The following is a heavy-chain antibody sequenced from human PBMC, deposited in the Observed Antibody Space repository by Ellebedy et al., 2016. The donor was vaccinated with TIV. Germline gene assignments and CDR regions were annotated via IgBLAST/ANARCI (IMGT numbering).Heavy chain of an antibody. V-gene: IGHV3-23*01. Sequence: GESLKISCAASGFTFSRYAVSWVRQAPGKGLEWVSAISGRGGSTYYADSVKGRFALSRDNSKNTMYLQMNSLRVEDTAVYYCAKDMEEAVAGTDYWGQGTPVTVSS. CDR3: AKDMEEAVAGTDY. CDR2: ISGRGGST. D-gene: IGHD6-19*01. CDR1: GFTFSRYA. J-gene: IGHJ4*02.